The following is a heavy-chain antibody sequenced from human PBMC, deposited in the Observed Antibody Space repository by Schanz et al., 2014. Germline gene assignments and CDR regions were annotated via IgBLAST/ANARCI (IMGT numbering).Heavy chain of an antibody. D-gene: IGHD6-13*01. Sequence: EVQLLESGGGLVQPGGSLRLSCATSGFSFSSYAINWVRQAPGKGLEWVSTIGTSGGTNYAESVKGRFTISRDNAKNTLYLQMNSLRAEDTAVYYCAKSQGSSFDSWGQGTLVNGSS. J-gene: IGHJ4*02. V-gene: IGHV3-23*01. CDR1: GFSFSSYA. CDR2: IGTSGGT. CDR3: AKSQGSSFDS.